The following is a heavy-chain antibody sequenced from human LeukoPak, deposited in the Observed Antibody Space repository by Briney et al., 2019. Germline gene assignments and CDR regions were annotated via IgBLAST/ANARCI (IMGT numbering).Heavy chain of an antibody. Sequence: GASVKVSCKACGYIFTDYHVHWVRQAPGQGLQWMGWIDPKSGGTNYAQKFQGRVTMTRDTSISTAYMELNRLTSDDTAIYYCARLGVGRWMVVTYYYYGMDVWGQGTTVTVSS. CDR2: IDPKSGGT. V-gene: IGHV1-2*02. CDR3: ARLGVGRWMVVTYYYYGMDV. CDR1: GYIFTDYH. J-gene: IGHJ6*02. D-gene: IGHD6-19*01.